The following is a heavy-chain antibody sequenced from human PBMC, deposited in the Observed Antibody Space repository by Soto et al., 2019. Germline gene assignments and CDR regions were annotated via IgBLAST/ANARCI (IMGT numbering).Heavy chain of an antibody. V-gene: IGHV1-2*02. J-gene: IGHJ6*02. Sequence: GASVKVSCKASGYTFTGYYMHRVRQAPGQGLEWMGWINPNSGGTNYAQKFQGRVTMTRDTSISTAYMELSRLRSDDTAVYYCARDAKQLAHYYYYGMDVWGQGTTVTVSS. D-gene: IGHD6-6*01. CDR1: GYTFTGYY. CDR3: ARDAKQLAHYYYYGMDV. CDR2: INPNSGGT.